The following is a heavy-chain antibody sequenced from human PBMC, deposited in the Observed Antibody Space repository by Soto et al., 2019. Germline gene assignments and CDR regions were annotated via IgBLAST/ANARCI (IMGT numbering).Heavy chain of an antibody. CDR3: ARAAGTIFGVVINYYYYYMDV. CDR1: GGSFSGYY. CDR2: INHSGST. J-gene: IGHJ6*03. V-gene: IGHV4-34*01. D-gene: IGHD3-3*01. Sequence: PSETLSLTCAVYGGSFSGYYGSWIRQPPGKGLEWIGEINHSGSTNYNPSLKSRVTISVDTSKNQFSLKLSSVTAADTAVYYCARAAGTIFGVVINYYYYYMDVWGKGTTVTVS.